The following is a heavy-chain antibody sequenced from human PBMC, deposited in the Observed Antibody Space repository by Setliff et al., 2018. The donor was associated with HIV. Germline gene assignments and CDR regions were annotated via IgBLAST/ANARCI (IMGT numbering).Heavy chain of an antibody. CDR1: GGSISSSSYY. J-gene: IGHJ4*02. V-gene: IGHV4-39*07. D-gene: IGHD5-18*01. CDR2: IYYSGST. CDR3: AAWGPRYSYAPYFFDS. Sequence: SETLSLTCTVSGGSISSSSYYWGWIRQPPGKGLQGIGSIYYSGSTYYNPSLKSRVTISLDASKNQFSLILNSVTAADTAVYYCAAWGPRYSYAPYFFDSWGQGTLVTVSS.